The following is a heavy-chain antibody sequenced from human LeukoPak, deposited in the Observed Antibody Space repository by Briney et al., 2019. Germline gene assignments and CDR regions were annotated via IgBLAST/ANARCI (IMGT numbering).Heavy chain of an antibody. D-gene: IGHD2-15*01. CDR2: IYYSGST. J-gene: IGHJ4*02. CDR3: ARVGGQVGLIDY. CDR1: GGSISSGDYY. V-gene: IGHV4-30-4*01. Sequence: SETLSLTCTVSGGSISSGDYYWGWIRQPPGKGLEWIGYIYYSGSTYYNPSLKSRVTISVDTSKNQFSLKLSSVTAADTAVYYCARVGGQVGLIDYWGQGTLVTVSS.